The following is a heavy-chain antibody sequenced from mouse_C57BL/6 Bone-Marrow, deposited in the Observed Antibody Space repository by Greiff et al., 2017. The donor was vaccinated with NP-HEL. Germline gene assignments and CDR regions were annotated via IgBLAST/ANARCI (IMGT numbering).Heavy chain of an antibody. CDR2: ISDGGSYT. Sequence: EVQLVESGGGLVKPGGSLKLSCAASGFTFSSYAMSWVRQTPEKRLEWVATISDGGSYTYYPANVKGRFTIYRDNAKHNLYLQMSHLKSEDTAMYYCARDRDFITTVVATVDYFYYWGQGTTLTVSS. V-gene: IGHV5-4*01. D-gene: IGHD1-1*01. CDR3: ARDRDFITTVVATVDYFYY. J-gene: IGHJ2*01. CDR1: GFTFSSYA.